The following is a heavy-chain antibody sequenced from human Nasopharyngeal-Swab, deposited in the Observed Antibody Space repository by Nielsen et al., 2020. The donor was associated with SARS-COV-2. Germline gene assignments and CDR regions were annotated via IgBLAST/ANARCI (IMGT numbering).Heavy chain of an antibody. V-gene: IGHV1-8*01. CDR3: ARGLSRRRLLPTYYFDY. Sequence: ASVKVSCNASGYTFTSDDINWVRQATGQGLEWMGWMNPNSGNTGYAQKFQGRVTMTRNTSISTAYMELSSLRSEDTAVYYCARGLSRRRLLPTYYFDYWGQGTLVTVSS. J-gene: IGHJ4*02. CDR1: GYTFTSDD. CDR2: MNPNSGNT. D-gene: IGHD3-10*01.